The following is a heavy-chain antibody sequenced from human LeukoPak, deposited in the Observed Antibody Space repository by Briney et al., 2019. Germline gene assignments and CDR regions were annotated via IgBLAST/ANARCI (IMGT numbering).Heavy chain of an antibody. Sequence: PSETLSLTCTVSGGSISSYYWSWIRQAPGKGVEWIGYIYDSGSTNYNASLKSRVTMSVDTSKNQFSLKLTSVTAADTAVYYCARDPTDYGDYVGDYWGQGTLVTVSS. CDR3: ARDPTDYGDYVGDY. CDR1: GGSISSYY. V-gene: IGHV4-59*12. D-gene: IGHD4-17*01. J-gene: IGHJ4*02. CDR2: IYDSGST.